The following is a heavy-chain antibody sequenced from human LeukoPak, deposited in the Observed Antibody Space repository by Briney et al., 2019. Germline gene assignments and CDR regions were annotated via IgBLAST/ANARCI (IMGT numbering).Heavy chain of an antibody. Sequence: PGGSLRLSCAASGFTFSSYSMNWVRQAPGKGLEWVSYISSSSSTIYYADSVKGRFTISRDNAKHSLYLQMNSLRAEDTAVYYCARVRGGDYGDYVIDYWGQGTLVTVSS. V-gene: IGHV3-48*01. D-gene: IGHD4-17*01. CDR2: ISSSSSTI. CDR1: GFTFSSYS. J-gene: IGHJ4*02. CDR3: ARVRGGDYGDYVIDY.